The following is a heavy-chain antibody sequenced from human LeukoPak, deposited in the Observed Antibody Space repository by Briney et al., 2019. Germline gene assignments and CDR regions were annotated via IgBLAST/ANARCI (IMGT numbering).Heavy chain of an antibody. J-gene: IGHJ4*02. CDR1: GFSVSSDH. D-gene: IGHD2/OR15-2a*01. CDR3: ARDHNSPRHLGY. Sequence: GGSLRLSCAGSGFSVSSDHMSWVRQAPEKGLEWISVFYSGGTTDYADSVKGRFTISRDNFKNTLFLQMNRLRAEDTAVYYCARDHNSPRHLGYWGQGTLVTVSS. CDR2: FYSGGTT. V-gene: IGHV3-66*01.